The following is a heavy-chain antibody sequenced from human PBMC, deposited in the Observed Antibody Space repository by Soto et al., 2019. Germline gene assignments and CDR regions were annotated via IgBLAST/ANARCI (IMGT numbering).Heavy chain of an antibody. Sequence: SETLSLTCTVSGGSISSSRYYWGWIRPPPGKGLEWIGSIYYSGSTYYNPSLKSRVTISVDTSKNQFSLKLSSVTAADTAVYYCARTRAVWFDPWGQGTLVTVSS. D-gene: IGHD6-19*01. CDR1: GGSISSSRYY. CDR3: ARTRAVWFDP. V-gene: IGHV4-39*01. J-gene: IGHJ5*02. CDR2: IYYSGST.